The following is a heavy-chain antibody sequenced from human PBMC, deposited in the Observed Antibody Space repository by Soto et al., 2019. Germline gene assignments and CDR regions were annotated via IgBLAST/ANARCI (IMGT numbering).Heavy chain of an antibody. CDR3: ARDILFDY. D-gene: IGHD2-15*01. Sequence: ASVKVSCKASGYTLSNYAMHWVRQAPGQRLEWMGWINAGNGNKKYSQKFQGRVTITRDTSASTAYMELSSLRSEDTAVYYCARDILFDYWGQGTLVTVSS. CDR1: GYTLSNYA. CDR2: INAGNGNK. J-gene: IGHJ4*02. V-gene: IGHV1-3*01.